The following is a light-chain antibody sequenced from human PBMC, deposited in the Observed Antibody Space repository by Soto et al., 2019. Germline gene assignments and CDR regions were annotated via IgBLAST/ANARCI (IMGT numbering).Light chain of an antibody. CDR2: GAS. Sequence: EIVMTQSPATLSVSPGERATLSCRPSKSVSSNLAWYQQKPGQAPRLLIYGASTRATGIPSRFSGSGSGTEFTLTISSLQSEYFAVYYCQQYHNWPRTFGQGTKVEIK. CDR3: QQYHNWPRT. V-gene: IGKV3-15*01. J-gene: IGKJ1*01. CDR1: KSVSSN.